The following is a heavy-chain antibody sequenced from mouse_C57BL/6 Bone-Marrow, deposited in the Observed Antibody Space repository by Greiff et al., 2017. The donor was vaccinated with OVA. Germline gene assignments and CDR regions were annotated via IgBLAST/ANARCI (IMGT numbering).Heavy chain of an antibody. D-gene: IGHD1-1*01. V-gene: IGHV14-3*01. J-gene: IGHJ4*01. CDR2: IDTANDNT. Sequence: EVQLQQSVAELVRPGASVKLSCTASGFNIKNTYMHWVKQRPEQGLEWIGRIDTANDNTKYAPKFQGKATMTADTSSNTAYLQLSSLSSEDTAVYCCARGNFGSSFYAMDYWGQGTSVTVSS. CDR1: GFNIKNTY. CDR3: ARGNFGSSFYAMDY.